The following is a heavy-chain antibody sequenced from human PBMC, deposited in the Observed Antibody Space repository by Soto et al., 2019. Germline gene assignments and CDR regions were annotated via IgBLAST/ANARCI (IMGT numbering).Heavy chain of an antibody. CDR2: VSVYNGNT. CDR3: ASDRRHWFGELFYGMEV. CDR1: RPTSRRYS. J-gene: IGHJ6*02. D-gene: IGHD3-10*01. V-gene: IGHV1-18*04. Sequence: AAVIAPCCASRPTSRRYSISSWRQAPRQVLEWMGWVSVYNGNTNYAQKLQGRVTMTTVTSTSTAYMELMSLSSDDTAVYYCASDRRHWFGELFYGMEVWGQGTTVTVSS.